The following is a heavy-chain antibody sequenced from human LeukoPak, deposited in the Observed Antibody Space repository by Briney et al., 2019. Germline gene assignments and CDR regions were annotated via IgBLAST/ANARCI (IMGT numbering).Heavy chain of an antibody. V-gene: IGHV4-59*01. CDR1: GDSISPYY. J-gene: IGHJ4*02. D-gene: IGHD5-18*01. CDR2: IYYSGST. CDR3: ARDKQPGDY. Sequence: KPSETLSLTCTVSGDSISPYYWGWVRQPPGKGLEWIGYIYYSGSTTYHPSLRSRATLSVHPSKTQFSLKLSSVTAADTAVYYCARDKQPGDYWGQGTLVTVSS.